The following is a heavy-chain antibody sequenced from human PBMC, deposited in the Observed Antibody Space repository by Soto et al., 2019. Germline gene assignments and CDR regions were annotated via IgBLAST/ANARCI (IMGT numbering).Heavy chain of an antibody. Sequence: PGGSLRLSCAGSGFTFSNYAMSWVRQAPGKGLAWVSAISGSGGSTYYADSVKGRFTISRDNSENTLYLQMNSLRAEDTALYYCAKVPVGATGRFDYWGQGTLVTV. J-gene: IGHJ4*02. CDR3: AKVPVGATGRFDY. D-gene: IGHD1-26*01. CDR2: ISGSGGST. CDR1: GFTFSNYA. V-gene: IGHV3-23*01.